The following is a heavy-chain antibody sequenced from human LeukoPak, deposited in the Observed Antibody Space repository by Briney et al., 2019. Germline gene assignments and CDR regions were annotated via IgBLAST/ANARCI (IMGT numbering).Heavy chain of an antibody. CDR3: AREPYSSSSSRFHYYYYMDV. CDR2: ISYDGSNK. V-gene: IGHV3-30*03. CDR1: GFTFSDYY. D-gene: IGHD6-6*01. Sequence: GGSLRLSCAASGFTFSDYYMSWIRQAPGKGLEWVAVISYDGSNKYYADSVKGRFTISRGNSKNTPYLQMNSLRAEDAAVYYCAREPYSSSSSRFHYYYYMDVWGKGTTVTVSS. J-gene: IGHJ6*03.